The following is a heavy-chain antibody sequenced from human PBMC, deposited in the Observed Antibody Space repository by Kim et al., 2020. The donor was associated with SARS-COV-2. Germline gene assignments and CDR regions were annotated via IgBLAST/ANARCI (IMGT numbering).Heavy chain of an antibody. J-gene: IGHJ6*02. CDR2: INRDGSET. CDR1: GFSFSNYW. D-gene: IGHD3-10*01. V-gene: IGHV3-7*01. Sequence: GGSLRLSCAASGFSFSNYWMSWVRQASGKGLEWVSKINRDGSETYYMDSVKGRFTISRDNAKNSVYLQMNSLRDDDTAVYYCAREGRWVGDVQDYFAMDVCGERNPCTLSS. CDR3: AREGRWVGDVQDYFAMDV.